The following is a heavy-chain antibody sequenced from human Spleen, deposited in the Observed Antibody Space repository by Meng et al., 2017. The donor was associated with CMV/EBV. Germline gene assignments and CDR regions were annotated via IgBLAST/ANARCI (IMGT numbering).Heavy chain of an antibody. CDR1: GFTLSEHY. D-gene: IGHD5-18*01. V-gene: IGHV3-11*04. Sequence: LTRSWAASGFTLSEHYMTWIRQAPGKGLEWVSTINTGASRIYYADSVKGRFTISRDNAKNSLYLQMNSLRVEDTAVYYCARDSYSYTYWGQGSLVTVSS. CDR2: INTGASRI. J-gene: IGHJ4*02. CDR3: ARDSYSYTY.